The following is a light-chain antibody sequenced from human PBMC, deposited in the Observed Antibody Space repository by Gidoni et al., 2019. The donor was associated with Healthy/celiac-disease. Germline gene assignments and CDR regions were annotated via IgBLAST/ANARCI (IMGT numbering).Light chain of an antibody. CDR2: DVS. CDR3: SSYTSSSTLV. V-gene: IGLV2-14*03. Sequence: QSALTQPASVSRSPGPSLTISCTGPSSDVGGYNYVSWYQQHPGKAPKLMIYDVSTRPSGVSNRFSGSKSGNTASLTISGLQAEDEADYYCSSYTSSSTLVFGTGTKVTVL. J-gene: IGLJ1*01. CDR1: SSDVGGYNY.